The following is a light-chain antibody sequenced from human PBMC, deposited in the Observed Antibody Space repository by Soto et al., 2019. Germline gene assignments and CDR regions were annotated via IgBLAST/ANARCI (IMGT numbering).Light chain of an antibody. Sequence: AIQMTQSPSSLSASVGDRVTITCRASQVIASALGWYQQKPGKAPKLLISSASTLQSGVPSRFSGSGSGTDFTLTISGLQPEDWATYYCLQESIYPGTFGQGTKVEIK. CDR2: SAS. J-gene: IGKJ1*01. CDR3: LQESIYPGT. V-gene: IGKV1-6*01. CDR1: QVIASA.